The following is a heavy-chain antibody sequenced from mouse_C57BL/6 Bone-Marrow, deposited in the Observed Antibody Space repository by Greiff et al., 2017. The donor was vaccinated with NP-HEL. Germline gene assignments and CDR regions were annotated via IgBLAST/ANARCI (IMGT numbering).Heavy chain of an antibody. CDR2: ILPGRGST. J-gene: IGHJ4*01. CDR1: GYTFTGYW. CDR3: ARPVVAYYYAMDY. D-gene: IGHD1-1*01. V-gene: IGHV1-9*01. Sequence: QVQLQQSGAELMKPGASVKLSCKATGYTFTGYWIEWVKQRPGHGLEWIGEILPGRGSTNYNEKFKGKATFTADTSSNTAYMQLSSLTTEDSAIYYCARPVVAYYYAMDYWGQGTSVTVSS.